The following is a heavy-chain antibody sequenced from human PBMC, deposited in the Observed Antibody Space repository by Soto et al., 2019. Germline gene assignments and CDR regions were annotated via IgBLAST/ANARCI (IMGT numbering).Heavy chain of an antibody. CDR3: ANSLGGGYYDILTGPFDI. CDR1: GYTFTSYA. D-gene: IGHD3-9*01. Sequence: ASVKVSCKASGYTFTSYAMNWVRQAPGQRLEWMGWINAGNGNTKYSQKFQGRVTITRDTSASTAYMELSSLRSEDTAVYYCANSLGGGYYDILTGPFDIWGQGTMVTVSS. J-gene: IGHJ3*02. CDR2: INAGNGNT. V-gene: IGHV1-3*01.